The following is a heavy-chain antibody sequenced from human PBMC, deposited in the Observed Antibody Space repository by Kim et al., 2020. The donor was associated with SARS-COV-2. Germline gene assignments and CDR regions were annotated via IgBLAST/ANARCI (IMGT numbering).Heavy chain of an antibody. Sequence: SETLSLTCDVSGASISSSNWWSWVRQPPGKGLEWIGDIYHSGSTNYNPSLRRRVTISVDKSKNQFSLKLTSVTAADTALYYCARGSGDTSAFWFDPYGQG. J-gene: IGHJ5*02. CDR2: IYHSGST. CDR1: GASISSSNW. D-gene: IGHD1-26*01. V-gene: IGHV4-4*02. CDR3: ARGSGDTSAFWFDP.